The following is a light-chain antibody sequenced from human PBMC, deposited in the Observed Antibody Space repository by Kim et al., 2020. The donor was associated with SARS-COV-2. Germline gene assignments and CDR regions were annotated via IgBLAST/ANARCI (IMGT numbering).Light chain of an antibody. V-gene: IGLV3-19*01. CDR1: TYY. CDR3: NSRDSSGNHV. Sequence: TYYASWYQQKPGQAPVLVIYGKNNRPSGIPDRFSGSSSGNTASLTITGAQAEDEADYHCNSRDSSGNHVFGTGTKVTVL. CDR2: GKN. J-gene: IGLJ1*01.